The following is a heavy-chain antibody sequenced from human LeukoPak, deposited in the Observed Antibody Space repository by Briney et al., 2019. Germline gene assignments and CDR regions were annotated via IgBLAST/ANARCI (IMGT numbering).Heavy chain of an antibody. Sequence: GRSLRLSCAASGFTFSSYAVHCVRQAPGKGLEWGGVISYDGSNKYYADSVKGRFTISRDNSKNTLYLQMKSLRAEATAVYYCARERTTWIQLWLDAFDIWGQGTMVTVSS. CDR1: GFTFSSYA. D-gene: IGHD5-18*01. CDR2: ISYDGSNK. J-gene: IGHJ3*02. CDR3: ARERTTWIQLWLDAFDI. V-gene: IGHV3-30*01.